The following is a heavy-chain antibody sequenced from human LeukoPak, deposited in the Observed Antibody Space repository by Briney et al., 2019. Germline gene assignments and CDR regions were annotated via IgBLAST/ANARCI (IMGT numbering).Heavy chain of an antibody. V-gene: IGHV3-30-3*01. Sequence: GGSLRLSCAASGFTFSSYAMHWVRQAPGKGLEWVAVISYDGSNKYYADSVKGRFTISRDNSKNTLYLQMNSLRAEDTAVYYCARGYCSSTSCYSVLDYFDYWGQGALVTVSS. CDR2: ISYDGSNK. D-gene: IGHD2-2*01. CDR3: ARGYCSSTSCYSVLDYFDY. J-gene: IGHJ4*02. CDR1: GFTFSSYA.